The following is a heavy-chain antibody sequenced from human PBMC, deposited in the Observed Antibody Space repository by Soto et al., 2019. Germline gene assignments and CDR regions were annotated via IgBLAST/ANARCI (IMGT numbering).Heavy chain of an antibody. Sequence: SETLSLTCTVSDGSISSYYWSWIRQPPGKGLEWIGYIYYSGSTNYNPSLKSRVTISVDTSKNQFSLKLSSVTAADTAVYYCASGLNSGSYWNWFDPWGQGTLVTVSS. CDR3: ASGLNSGSYWNWFDP. J-gene: IGHJ5*02. V-gene: IGHV4-59*01. CDR1: DGSISSYY. D-gene: IGHD1-26*01. CDR2: IYYSGST.